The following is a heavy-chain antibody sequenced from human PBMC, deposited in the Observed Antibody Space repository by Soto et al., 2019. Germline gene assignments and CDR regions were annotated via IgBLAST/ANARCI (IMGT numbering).Heavy chain of an antibody. D-gene: IGHD6-6*01. CDR2: IHYSGVT. CDR3: ARDRAEGSSSTPAGGMDV. J-gene: IGHJ6*02. V-gene: IGHV4-59*01. Sequence: PSETLSLTCSVSGGSIRTYYWNWIRQPPGGXLEWIAYIHYSGVTNYSPSLRGRVSISIDRSNNEFSLKVSSVTAADTAVYYCARDRAEGSSSTPAGGMDVWGPGTTVTVS. CDR1: GGSIRTYY.